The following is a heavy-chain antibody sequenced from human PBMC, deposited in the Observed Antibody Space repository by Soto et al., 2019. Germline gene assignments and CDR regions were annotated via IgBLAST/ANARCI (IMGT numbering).Heavy chain of an antibody. Sequence: QVQLQESGPGLVKPSQTLSLTCTVSGGSISSGGYYWSCIRQHPGKGLEWIGYIYYSGSTYYNPSLKSRVTISVDTSKNQCSLKLSSVTAADTAVYYCARWVGATSFDYWGQGTLVTVSS. CDR1: GGSISSGGYY. D-gene: IGHD1-26*01. V-gene: IGHV4-31*03. CDR3: ARWVGATSFDY. CDR2: IYYSGST. J-gene: IGHJ4*02.